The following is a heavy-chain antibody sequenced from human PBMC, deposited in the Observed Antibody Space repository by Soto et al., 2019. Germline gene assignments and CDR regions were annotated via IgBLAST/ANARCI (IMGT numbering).Heavy chain of an antibody. Sequence: QVQLVQSGAEVKKPGSSVKVSCKASGGTFSSYTISWVRQAPGQGLEWMGRIIPILGIANYAQKFQGRVTITPDKSTSTAYLELSSLRPEDTAVYYCARGCLWGGYDCRTYYFDYWGQGTLVTVSS. CDR1: GGTFSSYT. J-gene: IGHJ4*02. CDR3: ARGCLWGGYDCRTYYFDY. V-gene: IGHV1-69*02. D-gene: IGHD5-12*01. CDR2: IIPILGIA.